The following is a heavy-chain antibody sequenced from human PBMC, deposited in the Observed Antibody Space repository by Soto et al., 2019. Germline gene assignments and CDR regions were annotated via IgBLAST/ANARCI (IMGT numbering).Heavy chain of an antibody. CDR1: GFTFSSYS. CDR2: ISSSSSYI. J-gene: IGHJ6*02. V-gene: IGHV3-21*01. D-gene: IGHD2-15*01. Sequence: GGSLRLSCAASGFTFSSYSMNWVRQAPGKGLEWVSSISSSSSYIYYADSVKGRFTISRDNAKNSLYLQMNSLRAEDTAVYYCARDLVVATYACDRVEVWGQGTTVTVSS. CDR3: ARDLVVATYACDRVEV.